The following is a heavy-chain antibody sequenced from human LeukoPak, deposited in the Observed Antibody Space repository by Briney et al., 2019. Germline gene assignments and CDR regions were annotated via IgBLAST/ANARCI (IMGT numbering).Heavy chain of an antibody. CDR2: ISYDGSNK. CDR3: AKNRREMATILVDY. D-gene: IGHD5-24*01. J-gene: IGHJ4*02. Sequence: GRSLRLSCAASGFTFSGYGMHWVRQAPGKGLEWVAVISYDGSNKYYADSVKGRFTISRDSSKNTLYLQMNSLRAEDTAMYYCAKNRREMATILVDYWGQGTLVTVSS. V-gene: IGHV3-30*18. CDR1: GFTFSGYG.